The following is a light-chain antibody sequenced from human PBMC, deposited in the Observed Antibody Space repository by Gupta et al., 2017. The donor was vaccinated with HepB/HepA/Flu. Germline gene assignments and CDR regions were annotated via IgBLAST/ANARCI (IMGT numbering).Light chain of an antibody. V-gene: IGKV3-20*01. CDR1: QSVSSSY. J-gene: IGKJ2*01. Sequence: EFVLTPSPCPLSLSRGERATLSCRASQSVSSSYLAWYQQKPGQAPRLLIYGASSRATGIPDRFSGSGSGTDFTLTISRLEPEDFAVYYCQQYGSSPLYTFGQGTKLEIK. CDR3: QQYGSSPLYT. CDR2: GAS.